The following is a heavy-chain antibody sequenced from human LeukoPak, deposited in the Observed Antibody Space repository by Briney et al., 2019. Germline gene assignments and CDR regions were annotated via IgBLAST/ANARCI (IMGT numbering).Heavy chain of an antibody. CDR1: GLIFSRYT. Sequence: PGGSLRLSCAASGLIFSRYTTHWVRQAPGKGLEWVGRTRNRANSYTTEYAASVKGRFTISRDDSKNSLYLQMNSLKTEDTAVYYCARTGTTAREFEYWGQGTLVTVSS. CDR2: TRNRANSYTT. D-gene: IGHD1-14*01. J-gene: IGHJ4*02. CDR3: ARTGTTAREFEY. V-gene: IGHV3-72*01.